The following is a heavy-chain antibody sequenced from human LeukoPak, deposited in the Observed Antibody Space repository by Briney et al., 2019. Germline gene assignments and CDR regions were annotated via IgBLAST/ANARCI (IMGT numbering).Heavy chain of an antibody. CDR3: AKDIYTVAGTADY. CDR1: GFTFSSYS. D-gene: IGHD6-19*01. CDR2: ISSSSSYI. V-gene: IGHV3-21*04. Sequence: GGSLRLSCAASGFTFSSYSMNWVRQAPGKGLEWVSSISSSSSYIYYADSVKGRFTISRDNAKNSLYLQMNSLRAEDTALYYCAKDIYTVAGTADYWGQGTLVTVSS. J-gene: IGHJ4*02.